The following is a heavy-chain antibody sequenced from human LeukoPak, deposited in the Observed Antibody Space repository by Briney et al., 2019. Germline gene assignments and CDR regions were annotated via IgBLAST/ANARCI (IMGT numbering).Heavy chain of an antibody. V-gene: IGHV4-59*08. Sequence: SETLSLTCTVSGGSISSYYWSWIRQPPGRGLEWIGYIYYSGSTNYNPSLKSRVTISVDTSKNQFSPKLSSVTAADTAVYYCAALDILTGPIDYWGQGTLVTVSS. J-gene: IGHJ4*02. D-gene: IGHD3-9*01. CDR2: IYYSGST. CDR3: AALDILTGPIDY. CDR1: GGSISSYY.